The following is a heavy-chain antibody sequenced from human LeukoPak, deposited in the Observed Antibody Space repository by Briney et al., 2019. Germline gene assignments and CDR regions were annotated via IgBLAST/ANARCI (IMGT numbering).Heavy chain of an antibody. V-gene: IGHV4-39*07. CDR2: INHSGST. J-gene: IGHJ5*02. D-gene: IGHD6-19*01. CDR3: AREWSSGLGWFDP. Sequence: SETLSLTCTVSGGSISSSSYYWGWIRQPPGKGLEWIGEINHSGSTNYNPSLKSRVTMSVDTSKNQFSLKLSSVTAADTAVYYCAREWSSGLGWFDPWGQGTLVTVSS. CDR1: GGSISSSSYY.